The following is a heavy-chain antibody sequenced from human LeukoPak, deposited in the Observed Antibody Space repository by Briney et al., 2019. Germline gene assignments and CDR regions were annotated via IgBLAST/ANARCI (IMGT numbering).Heavy chain of an antibody. D-gene: IGHD6-13*01. J-gene: IGHJ4*02. Sequence: GGSLRLSCAASGFTFSDYYMTWLRQAPGKGLEGVSYISSSSSDTNYADSVKGRFTITRDNAKNSLYLQMNSLRAEDTAVSYCARVAVIAAAGTFDSWGQGTLVTVSS. CDR3: ARVAVIAAAGTFDS. CDR2: ISSSSSDT. V-gene: IGHV3-11*06. CDR1: GFTFSDYY.